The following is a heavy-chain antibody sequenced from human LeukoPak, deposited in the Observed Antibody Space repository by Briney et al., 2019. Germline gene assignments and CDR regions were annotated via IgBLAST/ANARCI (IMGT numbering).Heavy chain of an antibody. J-gene: IGHJ6*03. CDR2: IIPIFGTA. Sequence: GASVKVSCKASGGTFSSYAISWVRQAPGQGLEWMGGIIPIFGTANYAQKFQGRVTITADESTSTAYMELSSLRSEDTAVYYCARHLRFLDYYYYMDVWGKGTTVTVSS. V-gene: IGHV1-69*13. D-gene: IGHD3-3*01. CDR3: ARHLRFLDYYYYMDV. CDR1: GGTFSSYA.